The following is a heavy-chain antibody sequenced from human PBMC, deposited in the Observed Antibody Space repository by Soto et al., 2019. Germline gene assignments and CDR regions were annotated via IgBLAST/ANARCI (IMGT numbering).Heavy chain of an antibody. CDR2: IWPGDSDT. V-gene: IGHV5-51*01. CDR3: ARGVDGHTWSLY. CDR1: GYSFTSYW. Sequence: GESLKISCKGSGYSFTSYWIGWVRQMPGKGLEWMGIIWPGDSDTTYSPSFQGQVTISVDKSITTAFLQWSSLKASDTAMYYCARGVDGHTWSLYWGQGTLVTVSS. J-gene: IGHJ4*02. D-gene: IGHD3-3*01.